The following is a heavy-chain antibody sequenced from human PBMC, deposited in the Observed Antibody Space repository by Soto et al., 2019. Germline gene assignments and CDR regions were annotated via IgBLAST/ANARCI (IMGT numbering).Heavy chain of an antibody. CDR1: GFTVSSNY. Sequence: EVQLVESGGGLVQPGGSLRLSCAASGFTVSSNYMSWVRQAPGKGLEWVSVIYSGGSTYYADSVKGRFTISRHNSKNTLYLQMNSLRAEDTDVYYCASAMEGWFDPWGQGTLVTVSS. CDR2: IYSGGST. CDR3: ASAMEGWFDP. D-gene: IGHD2-2*01. J-gene: IGHJ5*02. V-gene: IGHV3-53*04.